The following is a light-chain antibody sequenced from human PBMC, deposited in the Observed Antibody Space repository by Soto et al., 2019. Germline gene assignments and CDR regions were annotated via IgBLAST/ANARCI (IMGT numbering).Light chain of an antibody. Sequence: QSVLTQPASVYGSPGQSITISCTGTSSDFGSYNLVSWYQQHPGKAPKLMIYEVSKRPSGVSNRFSGSKSGNTASLTISGLQAEDEADYYCCSYAGSSTPLIFGTGTKVTVL. J-gene: IGLJ1*01. CDR3: CSYAGSSTPLI. CDR2: EVS. V-gene: IGLV2-23*02. CDR1: SSDFGSYNL.